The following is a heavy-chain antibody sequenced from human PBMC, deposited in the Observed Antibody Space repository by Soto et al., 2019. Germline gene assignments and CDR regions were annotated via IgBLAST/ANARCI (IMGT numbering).Heavy chain of an antibody. CDR2: IMPTVDSA. J-gene: IGHJ6*02. CDR1: GGTLSDYA. CDR3: AVAAVREIMAQESSGMAV. D-gene: IGHD3-10*01. V-gene: IGHV1-69*01. Sequence: QVQLVQSGAEVKTPGSSVKVSCKASGGTLSDYAISWVRQAPGQGLEWMGGIMPTVDSANYAQNFQGRLTFSADESTSTANLELSSLRSDVTAVYYCAVAAVREIMAQESSGMAVWGQGTTVIVSS.